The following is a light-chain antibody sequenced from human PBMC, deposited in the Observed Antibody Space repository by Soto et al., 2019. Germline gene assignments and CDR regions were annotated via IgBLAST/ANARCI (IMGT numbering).Light chain of an antibody. Sequence: DIVMTQTPLSLPVAPGEPASLSCRSSQSLLDSDDGNTYLDWYLQKPGQSPQLLIYTVSYRASGVPDRFSGSGSGTDFTLKISRVEAEDVGVYYCQQYYSTPRTFGQGTKVEIK. CDR3: QQYYSTPRT. CDR2: TVS. CDR1: QSLLDSDDGNTY. J-gene: IGKJ1*01. V-gene: IGKV2-40*01.